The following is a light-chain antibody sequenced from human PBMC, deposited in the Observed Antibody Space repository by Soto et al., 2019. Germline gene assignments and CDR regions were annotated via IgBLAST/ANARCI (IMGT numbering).Light chain of an antibody. CDR2: GAS. CDR3: QQYGSSPPAT. V-gene: IGKV3-20*01. Sequence: EIVLTQSPGTLSLSPGERATLSCRASQSVSSSNLAWYQQKPGQAPRLLIYGASSRATGIPDRFSGGGSGTDFTLAIGGLEPEDFAMYCGQQYGSSPPATFGQGTNLEIK. CDR1: QSVSSSN. J-gene: IGKJ2*01.